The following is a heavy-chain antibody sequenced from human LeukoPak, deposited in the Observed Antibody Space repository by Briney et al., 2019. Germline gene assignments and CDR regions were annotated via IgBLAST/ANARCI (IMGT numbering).Heavy chain of an antibody. CDR1: GFTVSSNY. CDR3: ARETSYGDYEGGQVY. CDR2: IYSGGST. D-gene: IGHD4-17*01. J-gene: IGHJ4*02. V-gene: IGHV3-53*01. Sequence: RGSLRLSCAASGFTVSSNYMSWVRQAPGKGLEWVSVIYSGGSTYYADSVKGRFTIPRDNSKNTLYLQMNSLRAEDTAVYYCARETSYGDYEGGQVYWGQGTLVTVSS.